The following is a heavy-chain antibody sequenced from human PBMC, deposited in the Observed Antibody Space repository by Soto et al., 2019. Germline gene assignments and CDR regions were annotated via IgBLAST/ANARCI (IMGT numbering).Heavy chain of an antibody. CDR3: AKDGRGGGEWELLVGDAFDI. V-gene: IGHV3-30*18. Sequence: PGGSLRLSCAASGFTFSSYGMHWVRQAPGKGLEWVAVISYDGSNKYYADSVRGRFTISRDNSKNTLYLQMNSLRAEDTAVYYCAKDGRGGGEWELLVGDAFDIWGQGTMVTVSS. CDR1: GFTFSSYG. CDR2: ISYDGSNK. D-gene: IGHD1-26*01. J-gene: IGHJ3*02.